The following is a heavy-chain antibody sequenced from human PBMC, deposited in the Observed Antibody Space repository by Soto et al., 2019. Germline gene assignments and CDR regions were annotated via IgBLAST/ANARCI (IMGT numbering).Heavy chain of an antibody. CDR3: ARGGGAPYYYYGRNV. CDR2: ISTYNGDT. Sequence: ASVKVSCKASGYTFTRSGISWVRQAPGQGLEWMGWISTYNGDTNYAQTFQGRVTMTTDTSTSTVHMEVRSLRSDDTAVYYCARGGGAPYYYYGRNVGAQGPRVTVP. V-gene: IGHV1-18*01. CDR1: GYTFTRSG. D-gene: IGHD3-10*01. J-gene: IGHJ6*02.